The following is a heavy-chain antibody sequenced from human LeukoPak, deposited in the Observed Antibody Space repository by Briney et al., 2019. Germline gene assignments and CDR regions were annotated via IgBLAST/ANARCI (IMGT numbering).Heavy chain of an antibody. J-gene: IGHJ4*02. CDR2: IYYSGST. D-gene: IGHD2-2*01. V-gene: IGHV4-39*07. CDR1: GGSISSSSYY. Sequence: PSETLSLTCTVSGGSISSSSYYWGWIRQPPGKGLEWIGSIYYSGSTYYNPSLKSRVTISVDTSKNQFSLKLSSVTAADTAVYYCARGRGRAYCSSTSCSSNFDYWGQGTLVTVSS. CDR3: ARGRGRAYCSSTSCSSNFDY.